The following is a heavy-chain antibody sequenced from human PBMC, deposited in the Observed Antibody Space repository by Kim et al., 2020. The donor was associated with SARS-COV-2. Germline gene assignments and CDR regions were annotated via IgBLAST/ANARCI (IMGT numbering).Heavy chain of an antibody. D-gene: IGHD5-18*01. CDR3: ARDRGTAMVDAFDI. J-gene: IGHJ3*02. CDR1: GGSISSYY. V-gene: IGHV4-59*13. Sequence: SETLSLTCTVSGGSISSYYWSWIRQPPGKGLEWIGYIYYSGSTNYNPSLKSRVTISVDTSKNQFSLKLSSVTAADTAVYYCARDRGTAMVDAFDIWGQGTMVTVSS. CDR2: IYYSGST.